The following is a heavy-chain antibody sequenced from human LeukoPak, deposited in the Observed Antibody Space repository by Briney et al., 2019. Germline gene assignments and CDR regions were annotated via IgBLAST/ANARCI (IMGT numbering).Heavy chain of an antibody. Sequence: GGSLRLSCAASGFTFSNYAVSWVRQAPGRGLEWVSAISGSADGTYYADSVKGRFTISRDNSKNTLYLQMNSLRAEDAAVYYCAKDLVGDSYGSIDYWGQGTLVTVSS. D-gene: IGHD5-18*01. CDR1: GFTFSNYA. CDR3: AKDLVGDSYGSIDY. V-gene: IGHV3-23*01. CDR2: ISGSADGT. J-gene: IGHJ4*02.